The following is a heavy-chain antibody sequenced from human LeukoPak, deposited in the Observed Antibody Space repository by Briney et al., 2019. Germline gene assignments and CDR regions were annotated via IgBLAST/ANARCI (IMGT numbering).Heavy chain of an antibody. Sequence: SGTLSLTCTVSGYSISSGYYWGWIRQPPGKGLEWIGSIYHSGSTYYNPSLKSRVTISVDTSKNQFSLKLSSVTAADTAVYYCASLTSFLYFDYWGQGTLVTVSS. CDR1: GYSISSGYY. D-gene: IGHD2-21*01. CDR2: IYHSGST. V-gene: IGHV4-38-2*02. CDR3: ASLTSFLYFDY. J-gene: IGHJ4*02.